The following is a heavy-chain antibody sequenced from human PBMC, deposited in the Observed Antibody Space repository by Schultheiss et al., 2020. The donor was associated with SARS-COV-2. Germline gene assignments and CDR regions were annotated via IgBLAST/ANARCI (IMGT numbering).Heavy chain of an antibody. V-gene: IGHV2-5*02. J-gene: IGHJ4*02. CDR1: GFSLSTSGVG. D-gene: IGHD3-22*01. Sequence: SGPTLVKPTQTLTLTCTFSGFSLSTSGVGVGWIRQPPGKALEWLALIYWDDDKRYSPSLKSRLTITKDTSKNQVVLTMTNMDPVDTATYYCAHTTYYYDSSGFIVFDYWGQGTLVTVLL. CDR3: AHTTYYYDSSGFIVFDY. CDR2: IYWDDDK.